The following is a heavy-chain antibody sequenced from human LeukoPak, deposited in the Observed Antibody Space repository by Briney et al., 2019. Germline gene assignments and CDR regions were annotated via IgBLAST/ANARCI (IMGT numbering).Heavy chain of an antibody. CDR3: RYGDYDYYDNGMEL. D-gene: IGHD4-17*01. V-gene: IGHV3-15*01. CDR2: RKSKTDGGTT. Sequence: PGGSLRLSCAASVVSFSKAWESWVRDTLAEGGEWVCRRKSKTDGGTTNHPAPVKGRLTISRAESTNSIYQQMNSLATEHTALYYCRYGDYDYYDNGMELWGQGTPVTVSS. CDR1: VVSFSKAW. J-gene: IGHJ6*02.